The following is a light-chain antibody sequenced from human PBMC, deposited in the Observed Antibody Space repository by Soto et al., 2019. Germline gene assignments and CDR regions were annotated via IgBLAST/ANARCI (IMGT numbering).Light chain of an antibody. Sequence: DIQLTQSPSFLSASVGDRVTITCRASQGISRYLAWYQQKPGKAPNLLIYGTSILQSGVPSRFSGSGSGTEFTLTISSRQPEDFATYYCQQLNTYPVTFGGGTKVEIQ. J-gene: IGKJ4*01. CDR3: QQLNTYPVT. CDR1: QGISRY. V-gene: IGKV1-9*01. CDR2: GTS.